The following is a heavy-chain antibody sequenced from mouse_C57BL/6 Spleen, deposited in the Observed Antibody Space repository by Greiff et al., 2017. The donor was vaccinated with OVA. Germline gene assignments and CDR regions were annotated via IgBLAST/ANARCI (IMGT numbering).Heavy chain of an antibody. CDR1: GFSLTSYG. J-gene: IGHJ4*01. CDR2: IWRGGST. Sequence: VQLVESGPGLVQPSQSLSITCTVSGFSLTSYGVHWVRQSPGKGLEWLGVIWRGGSTDYNAAFMSRLSITKDNSKSQFFFKMTSLQADDTAIYYCAAPTVVAPYAMDYWGQGTSVTVSS. V-gene: IGHV2-5*01. D-gene: IGHD1-1*01. CDR3: AAPTVVAPYAMDY.